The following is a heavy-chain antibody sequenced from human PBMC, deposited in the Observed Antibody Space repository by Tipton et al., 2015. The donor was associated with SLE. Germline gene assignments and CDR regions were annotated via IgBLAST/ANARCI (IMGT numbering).Heavy chain of an antibody. CDR3: AREGIRGYSGYDFYFDY. V-gene: IGHV3-9*01. CDR1: GFIFDDYA. J-gene: IGHJ4*02. Sequence: SLRLSCAASGFIFDDYAMHWVRQAPGKGLEWVSGITWNSHTIAYADSVKGRFTISRDNAKNSLYLQMNSLRAEDTAVYFCAREGIRGYSGYDFYFDYWGQGTLVTVSS. CDR2: ITWNSHTI. D-gene: IGHD5-12*01.